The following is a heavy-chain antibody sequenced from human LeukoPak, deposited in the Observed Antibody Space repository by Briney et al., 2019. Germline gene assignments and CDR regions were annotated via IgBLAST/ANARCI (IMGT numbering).Heavy chain of an antibody. J-gene: IGHJ4*02. CDR3: ARSGGVTVTSPLGY. CDR2: ISYDGSNK. V-gene: IGHV3-30-3*01. D-gene: IGHD4-17*01. CDR1: GFTFSSYA. Sequence: GGSLRLSCAASGFTFSSYAMHWVRQAPGKGLEWVAVISYDGSNKYYADSVKGRFTISRDNSKNTLYLQMNSLRAEDTAVYYCARSGGVTVTSPLGYWGQGTLVTVSS.